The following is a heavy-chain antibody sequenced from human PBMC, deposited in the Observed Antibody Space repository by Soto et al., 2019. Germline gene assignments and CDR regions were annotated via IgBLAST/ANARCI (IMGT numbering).Heavy chain of an antibody. CDR1: GGTFSSYT. J-gene: IGHJ4*02. CDR3: GRGPRWCSGGSCYVDY. CDR2: IIPILGIA. Sequence: QVQLVQSGAEVKKPGSSVKVSCKASGGTFSSYTISWVRQAPGQGLEWMGRIIPILGIANYAQKFQGRVRITADKSTRTAYMELSSRRYEDTAVYYCGRGPRWCSGGSCYVDYWGQGTLVTVSS. D-gene: IGHD2-15*01. V-gene: IGHV1-69*02.